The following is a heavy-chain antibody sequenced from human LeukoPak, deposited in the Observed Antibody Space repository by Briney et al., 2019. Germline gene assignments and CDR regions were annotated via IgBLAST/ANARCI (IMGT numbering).Heavy chain of an antibody. V-gene: IGHV4-34*01. D-gene: IGHD5/OR15-5a*01. Sequence: SETLSLTCAVYGGSFSGYYWSWIRQPPGKGLEWIGEINHSGSTNYNPSLKSRVTISVDTSKNQFSLKLSSVTAADTAVYYCASESTNWFDPWGQGTLVTVSS. J-gene: IGHJ5*02. CDR3: ASESTNWFDP. CDR2: INHSGST. CDR1: GGSFSGYY.